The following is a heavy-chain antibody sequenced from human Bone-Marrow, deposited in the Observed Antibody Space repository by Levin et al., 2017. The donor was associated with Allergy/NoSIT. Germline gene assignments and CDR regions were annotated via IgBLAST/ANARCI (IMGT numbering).Heavy chain of an antibody. V-gene: IGHV1-3*01. D-gene: IGHD5-12*01. J-gene: IGHJ5*02. CDR3: AREKGDSGYDWYNWFDP. CDR1: GYTFTSYA. CDR2: INAGNGNT. Sequence: ASVKVSCKASGYTFTSYAMHWVRQAPGQRLEWMGWINAGNGNTKYSQKFQGRVTITRDTSASTAYMELSSLRSEDTAVYYCAREKGDSGYDWYNWFDPWGQGTLVTVSS.